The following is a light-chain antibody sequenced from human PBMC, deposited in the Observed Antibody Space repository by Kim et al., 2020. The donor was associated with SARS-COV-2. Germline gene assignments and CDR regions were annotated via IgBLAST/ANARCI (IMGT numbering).Light chain of an antibody. Sequence: PGQSITISCTGINSDVGDYSSVSWFQQHPGEAPKLMIYDVNNRPSGISDRFSGSKSGNTASLTISGLQAEDEADYYCRSFTSNNVVFGGGTQLTVL. V-gene: IGLV2-14*03. CDR2: DVN. CDR1: NSDVGDYSS. CDR3: RSFTSNNVV. J-gene: IGLJ2*01.